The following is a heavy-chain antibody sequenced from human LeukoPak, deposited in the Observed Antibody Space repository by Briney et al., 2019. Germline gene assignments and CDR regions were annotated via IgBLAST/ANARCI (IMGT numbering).Heavy chain of an antibody. CDR1: GFTFSSYD. CDR2: ISYDGSNK. J-gene: IGHJ4*02. Sequence: PGGSLRLSCAASGFTFSSYDMHWVRQAPGKGLEWVAVISYDGSNKYYADSVKGRFTISRDNSKNTLYLQMNSLRAEDTAVYYCARDSAYDSSGYNFGYWGQGTLVTVSS. V-gene: IGHV3-30*04. D-gene: IGHD3-22*01. CDR3: ARDSAYDSSGYNFGY.